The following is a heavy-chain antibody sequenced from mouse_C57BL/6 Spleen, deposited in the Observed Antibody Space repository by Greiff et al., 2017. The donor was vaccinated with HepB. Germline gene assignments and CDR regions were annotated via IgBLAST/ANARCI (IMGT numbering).Heavy chain of an antibody. V-gene: IGHV1-82*01. CDR3: ASYDGYFAY. D-gene: IGHD2-3*01. J-gene: IGHJ3*01. CDR2: IYPGDGDT. CDR1: GYAFSSSW. Sequence: VQGVESGPELVKPGASVKISCKASGYAFSSSWMNWVKQRPGKGLEWIGRIYPGDGDTNYNGKFKGKATLTADKSSSTAYMQLSSLTSEDSAVYFCASYDGYFAYWGQGTLVTVSA.